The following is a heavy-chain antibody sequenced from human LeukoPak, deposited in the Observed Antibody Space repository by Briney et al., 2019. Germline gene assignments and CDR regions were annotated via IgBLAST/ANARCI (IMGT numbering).Heavy chain of an antibody. V-gene: IGHV3-11*04. CDR1: GFTFSDYY. D-gene: IGHD3-9*01. Sequence: GGSLRLSCAASGFTFSDYYMSWLRQAPGKGLEWVSYISSSGSTIYYADSVKGRFTISRDNAKNSLYLQMNSLRAEDTAVYYCARGPFDDIPILHYFDYWGQGTLVTVSS. J-gene: IGHJ4*02. CDR3: ARGPFDDIPILHYFDY. CDR2: ISSSGSTI.